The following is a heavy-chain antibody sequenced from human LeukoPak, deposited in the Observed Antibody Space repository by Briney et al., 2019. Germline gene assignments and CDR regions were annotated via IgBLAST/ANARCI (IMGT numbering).Heavy chain of an antibody. CDR1: GFIFSSYA. CDR2: ISGSGGSI. D-gene: IGHD2-15*01. CDR3: AKARGEQNGGSNY. V-gene: IGHV3-23*01. J-gene: IGHJ4*02. Sequence: GGSLRLSCATSGFIFSSYAMSWVHQAPGRGLEWVSSISGSGGSIYYADSVKGRFTISRDNSKNTLYLQMNSLRAEDTAVYYCAKARGEQNGGSNYWGQGTQVIVSS.